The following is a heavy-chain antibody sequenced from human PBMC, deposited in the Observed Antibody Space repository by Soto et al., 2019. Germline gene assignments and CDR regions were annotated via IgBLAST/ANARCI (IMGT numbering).Heavy chain of an antibody. D-gene: IGHD5-12*01. J-gene: IGHJ4*02. CDR2: IFSSGST. CDR3: AREGSYSAYNFAHGIQLWSFDF. CDR1: GGSINTFY. Sequence: SETLSLTCTVSGGSINTFYWSWVRQPAGKGLEWIGRIFSSGSTSFNPSLESRVAMSVDTSKNHFSLNLSTVTAADMAVYYCAREGSYSAYNFAHGIQLWSFDFWGQGALVTVSS. V-gene: IGHV4-4*07.